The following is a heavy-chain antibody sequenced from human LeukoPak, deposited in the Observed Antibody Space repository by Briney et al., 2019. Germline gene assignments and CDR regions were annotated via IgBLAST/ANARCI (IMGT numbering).Heavy chain of an antibody. CDR1: GFIFSSNW. CDR2: IKEDGTET. CDR3: AKEGRSLQTY. D-gene: IGHD5-24*01. Sequence: GSLRLSCAASGFIFSSNWMSWVRLAPGKGLECVANIKEDGTETYYVDSVKGRFTISRDNAKNSLHLQMNSLRVEDTAVYYCAKEGRSLQTYWGQGTLVTVSS. J-gene: IGHJ4*02. V-gene: IGHV3-7*03.